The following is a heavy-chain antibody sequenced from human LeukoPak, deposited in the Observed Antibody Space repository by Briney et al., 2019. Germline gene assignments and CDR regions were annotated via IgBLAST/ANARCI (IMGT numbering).Heavy chain of an antibody. CDR3: AGLSGYDPYYFDY. CDR2: INPNSGGT. Sequence: ASVKVSFKASGYSFTGYYMHWVRQAPGQGLEWMGCINPNSGGTDYAQKFQGRVTMTRDTSISTAYMELSRLTSDDTAVYYCAGLSGYDPYYFDYWGQGTLVAVSS. J-gene: IGHJ4*02. CDR1: GYSFTGYY. D-gene: IGHD5-12*01. V-gene: IGHV1-2*02.